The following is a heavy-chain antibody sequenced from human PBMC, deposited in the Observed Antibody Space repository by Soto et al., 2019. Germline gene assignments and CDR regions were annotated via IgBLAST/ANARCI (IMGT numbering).Heavy chain of an antibody. J-gene: IGHJ3*02. CDR3: ARFPIHVFPRPAFDI. CDR1: GYTFTSYG. Sequence: GASVKVSCKASGYTFTSYGISWVRQAPGQGLEWMGWISAYNGNTNYAQKLQGRVTMPTDTSTSTAYMELRSLRSDDTAVYYCARFPIHVFPRPAFDIWGQGTMVTVSS. V-gene: IGHV1-18*01. CDR2: ISAYNGNT.